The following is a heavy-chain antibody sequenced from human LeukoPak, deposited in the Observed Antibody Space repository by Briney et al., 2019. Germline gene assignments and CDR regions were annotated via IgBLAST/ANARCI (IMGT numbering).Heavy chain of an antibody. D-gene: IGHD1-26*01. CDR1: GFTFSSYA. CDR3: ARGVGGDSRFDP. Sequence: GGSLRLSCAASGFTFSSYAMSWVRQAPGKGLEWVSAISGSGGSTYYADSVKGRFTISRDNSENTLYLQMNSLRAEDTAVYYCARGVGGDSRFDPWGQGTLVTVSS. CDR2: ISGSGGST. V-gene: IGHV3-23*01. J-gene: IGHJ5*02.